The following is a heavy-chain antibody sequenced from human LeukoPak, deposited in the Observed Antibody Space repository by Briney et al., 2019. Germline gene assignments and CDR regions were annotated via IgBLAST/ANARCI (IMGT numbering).Heavy chain of an antibody. V-gene: IGHV3-13*04. CDR2: IGTSDDT. Sequence: GGSLRLSCAASGFTFSSYDMHWVRQATGKGLEWVSGIGTSDDTFYSGSVKGRFTISREDAKDSLYLQMNGLTAGDTAVYYCARSKAHCVDDVDCSFDSWGQGTLVTVSS. J-gene: IGHJ4*02. D-gene: IGHD2-21*01. CDR3: ARSKAHCVDDVDCSFDS. CDR1: GFTFSSYD.